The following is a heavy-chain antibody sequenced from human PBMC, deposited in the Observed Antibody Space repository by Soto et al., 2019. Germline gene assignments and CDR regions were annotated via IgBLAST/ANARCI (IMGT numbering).Heavy chain of an antibody. J-gene: IGHJ6*03. CDR3: ASLRRGDYVPDYYYYMDV. CDR1: GGSISSGGYY. V-gene: IGHV4-31*03. CDR2: IYYSGST. D-gene: IGHD4-17*01. Sequence: SETLSLTCTVSGGSISSGGYYWSWIRQHPGKGLEWIGYIYYSGSTYYNPSLKSRVTISVDTSKNQFSLKLSSVTAADTAVYYCASLRRGDYVPDYYYYMDVWGKGTTVTVSS.